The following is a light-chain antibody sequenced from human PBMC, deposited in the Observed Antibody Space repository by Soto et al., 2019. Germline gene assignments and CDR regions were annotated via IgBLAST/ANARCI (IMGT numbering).Light chain of an antibody. CDR3: QQYGSSPRT. CDR1: QNIRSS. V-gene: IGKV3-20*01. J-gene: IGKJ1*01. Sequence: VVMTQSPASLSASPWERVTLSCRASQNIRSSLAWYQQTPGQTPRLLIYAASSRATGIPDRFSGSGSGTDFSLTISRLEAEDFAVYYCQQYGSSPRTFGQGTKVDIK. CDR2: AAS.